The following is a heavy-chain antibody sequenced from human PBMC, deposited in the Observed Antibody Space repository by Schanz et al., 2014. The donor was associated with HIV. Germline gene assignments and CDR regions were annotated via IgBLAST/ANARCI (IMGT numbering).Heavy chain of an antibody. CDR3: AREGTAARQFYYYGMDV. J-gene: IGHJ6*02. V-gene: IGHV1-2*02. Sequence: QVQLIQSGAEVKKPGSSVKVSCRASGGTVNRYAISWVRQAPGQGLEWMGWINPNSGDTDYAQKFQGRVTMTRDTSISTAYMELSRLRSDDTAVYYCAREGTAARQFYYYGMDVWGQGTTVTVSS. D-gene: IGHD6-6*01. CDR2: INPNSGDT. CDR1: GGTVNRYA.